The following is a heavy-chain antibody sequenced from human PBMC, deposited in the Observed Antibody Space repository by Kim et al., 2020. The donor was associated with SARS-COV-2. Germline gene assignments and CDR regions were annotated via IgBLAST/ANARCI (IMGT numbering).Heavy chain of an antibody. CDR1: GGSISSSSYY. Sequence: SETLSLTCTVSGGSISSSSYYWGWIRQPPGKGLEWIGSIYYSGSTYYNPSLKSRVTISVDTSKNQFSLKLSSVTAADTAVYYCATVGVWGYWGQGTLVTVSS. V-gene: IGHV4-39*01. CDR3: ATVGVWGY. CDR2: IYYSGST. J-gene: IGHJ4*02. D-gene: IGHD3-16*01.